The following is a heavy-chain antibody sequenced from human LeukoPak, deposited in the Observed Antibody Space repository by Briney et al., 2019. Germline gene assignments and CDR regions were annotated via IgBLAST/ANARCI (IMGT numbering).Heavy chain of an antibody. V-gene: IGHV3-21*01. CDR1: GLTFSTYS. J-gene: IGHJ6*02. CDR2: ISSSGTYI. D-gene: IGHD3-16*01. Sequence: PGGSLRLSCPASGLTFSTYSMNWVRQAPGKGLEWVSSISSSGTYIYYADSVKGRFTISRDNAKNSLFLQMDNLRTEDTAVYYCARDYDYAMDVWGQGTTVTVSS. CDR3: ARDYDYAMDV.